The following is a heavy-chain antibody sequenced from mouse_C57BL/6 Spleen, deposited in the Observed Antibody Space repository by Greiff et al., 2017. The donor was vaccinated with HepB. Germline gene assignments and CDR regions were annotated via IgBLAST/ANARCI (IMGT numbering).Heavy chain of an antibody. CDR1: GYAFSSYW. Sequence: LKESGASVKISCKASGYAFSSYWMNWVKQRPGKGLEWIGQIYPGDGDTNYNGKFKGKATLTADKSSSTAYMQLSSLTSEDSAVYFCAKENGRDYFDYWGQGTTLTVSS. CDR3: AKENGRDYFDY. CDR2: IYPGDGDT. D-gene: IGHD1-1*01. J-gene: IGHJ2*01. V-gene: IGHV1-80*01.